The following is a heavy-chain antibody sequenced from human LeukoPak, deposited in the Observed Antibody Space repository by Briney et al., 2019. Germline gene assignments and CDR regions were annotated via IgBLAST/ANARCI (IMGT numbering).Heavy chain of an antibody. Sequence: QPGRSLRLSCAASGFTFSSYAMHWVRQAPGKGLEWVAVISYDGSNKYYADSVKGRFTISRDNSKNTLYLQMNSLRAEDTAVYYCAGGGSVVVPAAHRVYGMDVWGQGTTVTVSS. CDR3: AGGGSVVVPAAHRVYGMDV. CDR2: ISYDGSNK. V-gene: IGHV3-30-3*01. D-gene: IGHD2-2*01. CDR1: GFTFSSYA. J-gene: IGHJ6*02.